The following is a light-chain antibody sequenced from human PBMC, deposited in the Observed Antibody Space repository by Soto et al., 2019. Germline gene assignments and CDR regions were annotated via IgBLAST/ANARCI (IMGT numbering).Light chain of an antibody. CDR1: SSDVGGYNY. V-gene: IGLV2-14*01. CDR2: DVS. Sequence: QSVLTQPAAVSGSPGQSITISCTGTSSDVGGYNYVSWYQQHPGKAPKVRIYDVSNRPSGVSNRFSGSKSGNTASLTISGLQAEDEADDYCSSYTSSSTRVFGGGTKLTVL. J-gene: IGLJ3*02. CDR3: SSYTSSSTRV.